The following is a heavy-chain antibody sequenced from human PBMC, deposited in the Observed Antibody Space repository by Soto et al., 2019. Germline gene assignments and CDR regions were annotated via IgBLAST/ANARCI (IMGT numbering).Heavy chain of an antibody. CDR3: XRXGGXYYFDY. CDR2: IYYSGIT. V-gene: IGHV4-59*01. Sequence: QVQLQESGPGXVXPXXXXSLTXTVSXXXIXSXYWSWIRQPPGKGLEWIGYIYYSGITDYNPSLKSRVTISVDTSKSQFSLKLSSVTAADTAXYYCXRXGGXYYFDYWGQGTLVTVSS. J-gene: IGHJ4*02. CDR1: XXXIXSXY.